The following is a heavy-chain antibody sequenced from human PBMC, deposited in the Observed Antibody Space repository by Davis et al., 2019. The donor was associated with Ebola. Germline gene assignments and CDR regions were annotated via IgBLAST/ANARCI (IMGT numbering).Heavy chain of an antibody. D-gene: IGHD3-16*01. Sequence: SETLSLTCTVSGGSISRGGYYWSWIRQHPGKGLEWIGYIYFSGSTSYNPSLKSRVSISVDTSKNQFSLRLSSVTAADTAVYYCARDYGSYWGQGTLVTASS. CDR2: IYFSGST. CDR1: GGSISRGGYY. V-gene: IGHV4-31*03. J-gene: IGHJ4*02. CDR3: ARDYGSY.